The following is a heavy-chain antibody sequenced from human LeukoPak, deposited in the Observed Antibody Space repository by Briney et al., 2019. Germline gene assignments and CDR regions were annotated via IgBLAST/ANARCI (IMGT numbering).Heavy chain of an antibody. CDR2: IIPIFGTA. CDR1: GDTFKNYH. V-gene: IGHV1-69*05. Sequence: SVKVSCKVFGDTFKNYHISWVRQAPGQGLEWMGGIIPIFGTANYAQKFQGRVTITTDESTSTAYMELSSLRSEDTAVYYCARGGKQLWLRGGLDYWGQGTLVTVSS. CDR3: ARGGKQLWLRGGLDY. J-gene: IGHJ4*02. D-gene: IGHD5-18*01.